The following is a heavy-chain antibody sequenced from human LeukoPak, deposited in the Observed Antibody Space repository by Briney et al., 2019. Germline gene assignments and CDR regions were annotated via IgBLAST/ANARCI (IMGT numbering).Heavy chain of an antibody. Sequence: ASVKVSCKASGYTFTSYDINWVRQATGQGLEWMGWMNPNSGNTGCAQKFQGRVTMTRNTSISTAYMELSSLRSEDTAVYYCGKDGHCPDSVCPTKIVVAGYVDHWGQGTLVTVSS. J-gene: IGHJ4*02. V-gene: IGHV1-8*01. D-gene: IGHD5/OR15-5a*01. CDR3: GKDGHCPDSVCPTKIVVAGYVDH. CDR1: GYTFTSYD. CDR2: MNPNSGNT.